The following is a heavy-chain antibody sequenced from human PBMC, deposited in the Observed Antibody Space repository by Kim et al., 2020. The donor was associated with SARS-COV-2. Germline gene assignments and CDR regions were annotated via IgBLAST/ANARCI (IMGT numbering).Heavy chain of an antibody. CDR2: INPNSGGT. D-gene: IGHD5-18*01. Sequence: ASVKVSCKASGYTFTGYYMHWVRQAPGQGLEWMGRINPNSGGTNYAQKFQGRVTMTRDTSISTVYMELSRLRSDDTVVYYCARQPLYSYGYFYGMDVWGQGTTVTVS. CDR1: GYTFTGYY. V-gene: IGHV1-2*05. J-gene: IGHJ6*02. CDR3: ARQPLYSYGYFYGMDV.